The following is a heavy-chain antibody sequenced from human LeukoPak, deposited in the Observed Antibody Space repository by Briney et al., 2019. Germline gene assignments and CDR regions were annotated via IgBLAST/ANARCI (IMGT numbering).Heavy chain of an antibody. J-gene: IGHJ4*02. D-gene: IGHD5-18*01. CDR3: AKGARGYSYGYVLDY. CDR2: ISWNSGSI. Sequence: GGSLRLSCAASGFTFDDYAMHWVRQAPGKGLEWVSGISWNSGSIGYADSVKGQFTISRDNAKNSLYLQMNSLRAEDTALYYCAKGARGYSYGYVLDYWGQGTLVTVSS. CDR1: GFTFDDYA. V-gene: IGHV3-9*01.